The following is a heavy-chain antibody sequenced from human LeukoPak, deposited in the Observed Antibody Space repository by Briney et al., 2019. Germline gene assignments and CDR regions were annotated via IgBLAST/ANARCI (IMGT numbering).Heavy chain of an antibody. CDR2: IIPIFGTA. CDR1: GGTFSSYA. J-gene: IGHJ5*02. Sequence: SVKVSCKASGGTFSSYAISWVRQAPGQGLEWMGGIIPIFGTANYAQKFQGRVTITTDESTSTAYMGLSSLRSDDTAVYYCAREARSTSRWFDPWGQGTLVTVSS. D-gene: IGHD2-2*01. CDR3: AREARSTSRWFDP. V-gene: IGHV1-69*05.